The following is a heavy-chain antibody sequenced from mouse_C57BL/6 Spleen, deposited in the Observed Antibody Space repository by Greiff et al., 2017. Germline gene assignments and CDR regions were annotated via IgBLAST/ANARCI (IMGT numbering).Heavy chain of an antibody. V-gene: IGHV1-64*01. Sequence: VQLQQPGAELVKPGASVKLSCKASGYTFTSYWMHWVKQRPGQGLEWIGMIHPNSGSTNYNEKFKSKAKLTVDKSSSTAYMQLSSLTSEDYAVYDCAREGGTAQAFDYWGQGTTLTVSS. CDR2: IHPNSGST. CDR3: AREGGTAQAFDY. J-gene: IGHJ2*01. D-gene: IGHD3-2*02. CDR1: GYTFTSYW.